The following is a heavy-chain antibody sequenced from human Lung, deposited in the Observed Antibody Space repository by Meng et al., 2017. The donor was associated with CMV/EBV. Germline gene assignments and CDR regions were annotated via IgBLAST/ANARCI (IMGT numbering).Heavy chain of an antibody. V-gene: IGHV2-70D*14. CDR3: ARTSDYYHVMDV. Sequence: SGXXLVXPTPTLTLTCTFSGFSLRSTGLRVNWIRQPPGKALEWLARIDWHDDKLYNTSLKTRLTISKDTFKNQVVLTMTDMDHVDTATYYCARTSDYYHVMDVGXQGTXVTVSS. J-gene: IGHJ6*02. CDR1: GFSLRSTGLR. CDR2: IDWHDDK.